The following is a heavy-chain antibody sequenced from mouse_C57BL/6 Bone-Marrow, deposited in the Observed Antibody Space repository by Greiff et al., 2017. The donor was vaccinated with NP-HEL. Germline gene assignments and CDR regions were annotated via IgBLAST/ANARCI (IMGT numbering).Heavy chain of an antibody. J-gene: IGHJ2*01. V-gene: IGHV1-39*01. CDR2: INPNYGTT. D-gene: IGHD1-1*01. CDR1: GYSFTDYN. Sequence: VQLQQSGPELVKPGASVKISCKASGYSFTDYNMNWVKQSNGKSLEWIGVINPNYGTTSYNQKFKGKATLTVDQSSSTAYMQLNSLTSEDSAVYYCATRIYGSSLYYLDYWGQGTTLTVSS. CDR3: ATRIYGSSLYYLDY.